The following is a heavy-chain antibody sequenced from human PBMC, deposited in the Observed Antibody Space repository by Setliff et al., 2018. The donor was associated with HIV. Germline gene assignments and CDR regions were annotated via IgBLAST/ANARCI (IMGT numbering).Heavy chain of an antibody. J-gene: IGHJ4*02. CDR3: ARDPLYYYDSSGYPDY. CDR2: ISAYNGNT. D-gene: IGHD3-22*01. CDR1: GYTFTNFG. V-gene: IGHV1-18*01. Sequence: ASVKVSCKASGYTFTNFGISWVRQAPGQGLEWMGWISAYNGNTNYAQKLQGRVTMTTDTSTSTAYMELRSLRSDDTAVYYCARDPLYYYDSSGYPDYWGQGTLVTVSS.